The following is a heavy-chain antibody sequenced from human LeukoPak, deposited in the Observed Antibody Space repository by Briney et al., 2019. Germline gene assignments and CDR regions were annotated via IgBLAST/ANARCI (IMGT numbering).Heavy chain of an antibody. CDR3: AKDGYSSGSPYYFDY. D-gene: IGHD6-19*01. J-gene: IGHJ4*02. Sequence: GGSLRLSCAASGFTFSSYAMSWVRQAPGKGVEWVSAISGSGGSTYYADSVKGRFTISRDNSKNTLYLQMNSLRAEDTAVYYCAKDGYSSGSPYYFDYWGQGTLVTVSS. CDR2: ISGSGGST. CDR1: GFTFSSYA. V-gene: IGHV3-23*01.